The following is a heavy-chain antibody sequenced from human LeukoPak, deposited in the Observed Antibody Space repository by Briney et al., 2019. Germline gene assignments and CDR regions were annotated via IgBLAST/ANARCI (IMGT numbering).Heavy chain of an antibody. D-gene: IGHD2-2*01. Sequence: ASVKVSRKASGYTFTSYDINWVRQATGQGLEWMGWMNPNSGNTGYAQKFQGRVTMTRNTSISTAYMELSSLRSEDTAVYYCARGDCSSTSCYPGGFDPWGQGTLVTVSS. CDR2: MNPNSGNT. CDR3: ARGDCSSTSCYPGGFDP. CDR1: GYTFTSYD. J-gene: IGHJ5*02. V-gene: IGHV1-8*01.